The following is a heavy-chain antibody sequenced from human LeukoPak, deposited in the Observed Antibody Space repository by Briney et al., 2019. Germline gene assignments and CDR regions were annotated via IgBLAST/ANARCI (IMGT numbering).Heavy chain of an antibody. CDR2: ISAYNGNT. D-gene: IGHD1-20*01. Sequence: ASVKVSCKASGYTFTSYGISWVRQAPGQGLEWMGWISAYNGNTNYAQKLQGRVTMTTDTSTSTAYMELRSLRADDTAVYYCSRNTNWNDHYYYYGMDVWGQGNTVTVSS. CDR3: SRNTNWNDHYYYYGMDV. V-gene: IGHV1-18*01. CDR1: GYTFTSYG. J-gene: IGHJ6*02.